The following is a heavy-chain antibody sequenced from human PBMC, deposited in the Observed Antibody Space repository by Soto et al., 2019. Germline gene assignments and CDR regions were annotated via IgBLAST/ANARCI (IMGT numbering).Heavy chain of an antibody. D-gene: IGHD4-17*01. CDR3: AKELDYGTTNWFDP. J-gene: IGHJ5*02. V-gene: IGHV3-30*18. CDR1: GFTFSSYG. Sequence: QVQLVESGGGVVQPGRSLRLSCAASGFTFSSYGMHWVRQAPGKGLEWVAVISYDGSNKYYADSVKGRFTISRDNSKNTLYLKMNSLRAEDTAVYYCAKELDYGTTNWFDPWGQGTLVTVSS. CDR2: ISYDGSNK.